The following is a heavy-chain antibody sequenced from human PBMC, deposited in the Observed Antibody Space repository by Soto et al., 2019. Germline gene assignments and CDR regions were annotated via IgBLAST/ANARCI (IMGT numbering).Heavy chain of an antibody. D-gene: IGHD3-3*01. CDR2: IYYSGST. V-gene: IGHV4-59*08. CDR3: AMTIFGEVITRDNWFDP. Sequence: QVQLQESGPGLVKPSETLSLTCTVSGGSISSYYWSWIRQPPGKGLEWIGYIYYSGSTNYNPSGKRRVTISVDTSKNQFSMKLSSVTAADTAVYYCAMTIFGEVITRDNWFDPWGQGTLVTGSS. CDR1: GGSISSYY. J-gene: IGHJ5*02.